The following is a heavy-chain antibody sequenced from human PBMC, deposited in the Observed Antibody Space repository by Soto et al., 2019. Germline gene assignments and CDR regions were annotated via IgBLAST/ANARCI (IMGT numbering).Heavy chain of an antibody. CDR2: IRYGGNT. J-gene: IGHJ6*02. D-gene: IGHD3-3*01. CDR3: ATGNIDFWSGYKYFYYGMDV. V-gene: IGHV4-39*02. Sequence: PSERMALACTASSGTVKSCNYYWSWIHKPPGKGLEWIGSIRYGGNTYSNPSLKSRLTISVDTSNNHISLRLSSVTAADTAIYYCATGNIDFWSGYKYFYYGMDVWGQGPTVTVSS. CDR1: SGTVKSCNYY.